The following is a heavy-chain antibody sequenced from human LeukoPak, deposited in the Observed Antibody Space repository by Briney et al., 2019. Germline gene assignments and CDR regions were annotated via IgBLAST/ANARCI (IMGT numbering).Heavy chain of an antibody. J-gene: IGHJ4*02. CDR3: ARDATYGDYDY. D-gene: IGHD4-17*01. Sequence: GGPLRLSCAASGFTFSTYWMSWVRQAPGKGLEWVAVMDGDGGETYYADSAKGRFTISRDKAKNSLYLQMNSLRVEDTAVYYCARDATYGDYDYWGQGTLVTVSS. CDR1: GFTFSTYW. CDR2: MDGDGGET. V-gene: IGHV3-7*04.